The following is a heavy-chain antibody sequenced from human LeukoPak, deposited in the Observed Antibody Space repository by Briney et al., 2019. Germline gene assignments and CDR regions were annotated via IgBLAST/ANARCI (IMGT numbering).Heavy chain of an antibody. CDR2: IIPMFGTP. V-gene: IGHV1-69*06. D-gene: IGHD2-8*01. J-gene: IGHJ5*02. CDR1: GDTFTTYA. CDR3: ARAGIPGYCTNVTCSNWLDP. Sequence: ASVKVSCKTSGDTFTTYAIIWVRQAPGQGLEWMGGIIPMFGTPNYAQRLQGRVTITADKSTKTAYMELSSLRSEDTAVYYCARAGIPGYCTNVTCSNWLDPWGQGTLVTVSS.